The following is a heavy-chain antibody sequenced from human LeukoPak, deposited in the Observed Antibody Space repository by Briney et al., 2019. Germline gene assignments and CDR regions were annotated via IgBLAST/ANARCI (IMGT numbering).Heavy chain of an antibody. Sequence: SETLSLTCAVYGGSFSGYYWSWIRQPPGKGLEWIGEINHSGSTNYNPSLKSRVTISVDTSKNQFSLKLSSVTAADTAVYYCARGRGYGPYYYYYMDVWGKGTTVTVSS. D-gene: IGHD5-12*01. CDR3: ARGRGYGPYYYYYMDV. CDR2: INHSGST. V-gene: IGHV4-34*01. CDR1: GGSFSGYY. J-gene: IGHJ6*03.